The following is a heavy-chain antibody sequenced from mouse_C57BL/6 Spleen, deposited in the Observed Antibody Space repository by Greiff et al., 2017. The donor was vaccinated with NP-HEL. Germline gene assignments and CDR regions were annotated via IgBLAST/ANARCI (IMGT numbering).Heavy chain of an antibody. CDR3: ATRDGSRFAY. V-gene: IGHV1-50*01. J-gene: IGHJ3*01. Sequence: QVQLQQPGAELVKPGASVKLSCKASGYTFTSYWMQWVKQRPGQGLEWIGEIDPSDSYTHYNQKFKGKATLPVDTSSSTAYMQLSSLTSEDSAVYYCATRDGSRFAYWGQGTLVTVSA. CDR2: IDPSDSYT. CDR1: GYTFTSYW. D-gene: IGHD1-1*01.